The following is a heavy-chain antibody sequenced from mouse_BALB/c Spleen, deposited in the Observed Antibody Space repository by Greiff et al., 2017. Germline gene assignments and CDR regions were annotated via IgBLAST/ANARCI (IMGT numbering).Heavy chain of an antibody. J-gene: IGHJ4*01. Sequence: EVMLVESGGGLVKPGGSLKLSCAASGFTFSSYAMSWVRQTPGKALEWLGFIRNKANGYTTEYSASVKGRFTISRDNSQSILYLQMNTLRAEDSATYYCARDGYYAMDYWGQGTSVTVSS. CDR2: IRNKANGYTT. CDR1: GFTFSSYA. CDR3: ARDGYYAMDY. V-gene: IGHV7-3*02.